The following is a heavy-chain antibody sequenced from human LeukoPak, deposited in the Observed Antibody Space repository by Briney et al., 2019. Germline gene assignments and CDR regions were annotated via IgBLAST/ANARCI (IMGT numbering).Heavy chain of an antibody. J-gene: IGHJ4*02. V-gene: IGHV3-7*01. Sequence: GGSLRLSCAVSGLTFSSSWMDWVRQAPGKGLEWVASINPDGNKRYSADSVKGRFTISRDNAENSLYLQMNSLGVEDTAFYYCARDLAYSRLDYWGQGMLVTVSS. CDR3: ARDLAYSRLDY. CDR2: INPDGNKR. D-gene: IGHD5-18*01. CDR1: GLTFSSSW.